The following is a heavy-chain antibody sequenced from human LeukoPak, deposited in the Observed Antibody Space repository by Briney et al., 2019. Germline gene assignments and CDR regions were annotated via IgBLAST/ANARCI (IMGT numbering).Heavy chain of an antibody. CDR2: ISAYNGNT. CDR1: GYTFTSYG. V-gene: IGHV1-18*01. J-gene: IGHJ3*02. CDR3: ARDSDRYYDFRSGYYTWDDAFDI. Sequence: ASVKVSCKASGYTFTSYGISWVRQAPGQGLEWMGWISAYNGNTNYAQKLQGRVTMTTDTSTSTAYMELRSLRSDDTAVYYCARDSDRYYDFRSGYYTWDDAFDIWGQGTMVTVSS. D-gene: IGHD3-3*01.